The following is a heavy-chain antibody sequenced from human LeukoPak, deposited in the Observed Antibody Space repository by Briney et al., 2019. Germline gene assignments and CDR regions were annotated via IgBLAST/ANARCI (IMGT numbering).Heavy chain of an antibody. CDR2: ISLNGGDT. D-gene: IGHD4-17*01. V-gene: IGHV3-30*04. Sequence: GRSLRLSCAASGLTFSSFAMHWVRQAPGKGLEWVAVISLNGGDTNYAGSVKGRFTISRDNSKNTLYLQMNSLRAEDTAVYYCARDPTTRSNRAQFYSDYWGQGTLVIVSS. CDR3: ARDPTTRSNRAQFYSDY. J-gene: IGHJ4*02. CDR1: GLTFSSFA.